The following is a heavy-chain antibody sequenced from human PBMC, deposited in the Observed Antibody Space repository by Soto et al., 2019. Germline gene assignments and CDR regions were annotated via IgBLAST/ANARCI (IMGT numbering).Heavy chain of an antibody. CDR1: GFTFSGSA. Sequence: GGSLRLSCAASGFTFSGSAMHWVRQASGKGLECVGRIRSKGNNYATAYGASLKGRFTISRDDSKNTAYLQMNSLNTEDTAVYYCSRQASDFWSGKPQYYMDVWGKGTTVTVSS. V-gene: IGHV3-73*01. J-gene: IGHJ6*03. D-gene: IGHD3-3*01. CDR3: SRQASDFWSGKPQYYMDV. CDR2: IRSKGNNYAT.